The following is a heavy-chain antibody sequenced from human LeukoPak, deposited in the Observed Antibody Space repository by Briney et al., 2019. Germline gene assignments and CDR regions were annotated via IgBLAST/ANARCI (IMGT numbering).Heavy chain of an antibody. CDR3: AREKYGSGRYGGYFDY. CDR1: GFTFSSYA. Sequence: GRSLRLSCAASGFTFSSYAMHWVRQAPGKGLEWVAVISYDGSNKYYADSVKGRFTISRDNSKNTLYLQMNSLRAEDTAVYYCAREKYGSGRYGGYFDYWGQGTLVTVSS. V-gene: IGHV3-30-3*01. D-gene: IGHD3-10*01. CDR2: ISYDGSNK. J-gene: IGHJ4*02.